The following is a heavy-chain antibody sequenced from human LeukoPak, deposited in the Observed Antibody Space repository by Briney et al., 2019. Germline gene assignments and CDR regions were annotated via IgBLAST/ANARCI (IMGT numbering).Heavy chain of an antibody. CDR2: ISSSGNTI. CDR3: ARGTLIQLWLIDY. V-gene: IGHV3-48*01. Sequence: PGGSLRLSCAASGFTFSNYGMKWVRQAPGKGLEWVSYISSSGNTIYYADSVKGQFTISRDNARNSLFLQMNSLRAEDTAVYYCARGTLIQLWLIDYWGQGTLVTVSS. D-gene: IGHD5-18*01. J-gene: IGHJ4*02. CDR1: GFTFSNYG.